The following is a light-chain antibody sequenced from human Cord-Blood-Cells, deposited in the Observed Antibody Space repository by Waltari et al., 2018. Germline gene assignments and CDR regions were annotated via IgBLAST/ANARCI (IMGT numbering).Light chain of an antibody. Sequence: DIQMTHSPASLSASVGDRVTITCRASQSISSYLNWYQQKPGKATKLLIYAASSLQSGAPSRFSGSGSGTDFTLTISSLPPEDFATYCCQQGYSTPFTSGPGTKVHI. CDR3: QQGYSTPFT. CDR1: QSISSY. V-gene: IGKV1-39*01. CDR2: AAS. J-gene: IGKJ3*01.